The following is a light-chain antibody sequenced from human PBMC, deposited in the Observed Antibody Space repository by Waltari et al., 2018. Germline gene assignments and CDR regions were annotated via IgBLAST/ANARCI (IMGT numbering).Light chain of an antibody. V-gene: IGKV3-15*01. CDR1: QSISGD. CDR3: QQYNDWPPWT. CDR2: GAS. Sequence: EIVMTQSPATLSVSPGERVTLSCRASQSISGDLAWYQQKPGQAPRLLVYGASTRATGIPARFSGSGSGTEFTLTISSLQSEDFAVYYCQQYNDWPPWTFGLGTKVEIK. J-gene: IGKJ1*01.